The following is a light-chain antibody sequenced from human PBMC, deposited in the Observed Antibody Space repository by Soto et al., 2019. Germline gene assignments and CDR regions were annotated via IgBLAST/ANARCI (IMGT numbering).Light chain of an antibody. CDR1: QRVNG. Sequence: DIQMTQSPSTLSASVGDRVTITCRASQRVNGLAGYQQKPGKPPTLLIYKSSALNSGVPSRFSGSVSGTEFTLTISSLQPDDFATYYCQQSDAYPRTFGQGTKVEIK. V-gene: IGKV1-5*03. CDR2: KSS. J-gene: IGKJ1*01. CDR3: QQSDAYPRT.